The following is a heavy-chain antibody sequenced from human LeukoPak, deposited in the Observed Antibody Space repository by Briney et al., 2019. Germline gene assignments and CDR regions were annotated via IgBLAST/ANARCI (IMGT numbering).Heavy chain of an antibody. CDR2: IYYSGST. V-gene: IGHV4-39*01. CDR3: ATQQQLVGIY. J-gene: IGHJ4*02. Sequence: SETLSLTCTVSGGSISSSSYYWGWIRQPPGKGLERIGSIYYSGSTYYNPSLKSRVTISVDTSKNQFSLKLSSVTAADTAVYYCATQQQLVGIYWGQGTLVTVSS. D-gene: IGHD6-13*01. CDR1: GGSISSSSYY.